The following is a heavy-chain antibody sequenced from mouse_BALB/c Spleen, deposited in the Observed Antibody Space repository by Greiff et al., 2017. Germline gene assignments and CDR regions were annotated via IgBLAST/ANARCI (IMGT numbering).Heavy chain of an antibody. CDR1: GYAFSSYW. CDR2: IYPGDGDT. D-gene: IGHD1-1*01. Sequence: QVQLKESGAELVRPGSSVKISCKASGYAFSSYWMNWVKQRPGQGLEWIGQIYPGDGDTNYNGKFKGKATLTADKSSSTAYMQLSSLTSEDSAVYFCARSYGSSYYFDYWGQGTTLTVSS. CDR3: ARSYGSSYYFDY. V-gene: IGHV1-80*01. J-gene: IGHJ2*01.